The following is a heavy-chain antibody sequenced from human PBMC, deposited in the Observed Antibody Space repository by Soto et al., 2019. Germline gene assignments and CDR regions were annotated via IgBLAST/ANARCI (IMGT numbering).Heavy chain of an antibody. J-gene: IGHJ4*02. CDR3: AKDSSGWYRFFDY. CDR1: GFTFSSYG. D-gene: IGHD6-19*01. CDR2: ISYDGGNK. V-gene: IGHV3-30*18. Sequence: PGGSLRLSCAASGFTFSSYGMHWVRQAPGKGLEWVAVISYDGGNKYYADSVKGRFTISRDNSKNTLYLQMNSLRAEDTAVYYCAKDSSGWYRFFDYWGQGTLVTVSS.